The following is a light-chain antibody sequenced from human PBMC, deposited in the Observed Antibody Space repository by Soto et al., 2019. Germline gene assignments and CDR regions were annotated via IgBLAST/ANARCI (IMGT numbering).Light chain of an antibody. CDR2: EVS. V-gene: IGLV2-14*01. CDR1: SSYVGSYDH. CDR3: ISYTGSSTSYV. J-gene: IGLJ1*01. Sequence: QSALTQPASVSGSPGQSITISCSGTSSYVGSYDHIAWYQQFPGKTPKLMIYEVSNRPSGVSSPFSGSKSGNTASLTIYGLQAEDEADYYCISYTGSSTSYVFGSGTKVTVL.